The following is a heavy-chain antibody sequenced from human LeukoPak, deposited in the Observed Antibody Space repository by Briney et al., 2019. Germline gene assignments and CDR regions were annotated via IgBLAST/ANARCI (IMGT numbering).Heavy chain of an antibody. D-gene: IGHD3-22*01. V-gene: IGHV3-30-3*01. J-gene: IGHJ4*02. CDR3: ARVSGYDRSGSRDY. CDR1: GFTFSSYA. CDR2: ISYDGSNK. Sequence: PGRSLRLSCAASGFTFSSYAMHWVRQAPGKGLEWVAVISYDGSNKYYADSVKGRFTISRDNSKNTLYLQMNSLRAEDTAVYYCARVSGYDRSGSRDYWGQGTLVTVSS.